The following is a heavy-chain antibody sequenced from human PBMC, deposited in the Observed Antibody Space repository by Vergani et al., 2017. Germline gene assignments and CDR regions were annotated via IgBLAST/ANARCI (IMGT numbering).Heavy chain of an antibody. V-gene: IGHV3-30*02. Sequence: VQLVESGGGVVQRGGSLRLSCATSGFTLSNYDMQWIRQGPGKGLEFVAFIQFDGSNQYYADSVKGRFTLSRDFSKNTLYLQINSLRTDDTATYYCAKHFRGWGIDYWGQGTQVIVSS. D-gene: IGHD3-16*01. CDR2: IQFDGSNQ. CDR3: AKHFRGWGIDY. J-gene: IGHJ4*02. CDR1: GFTLSNYD.